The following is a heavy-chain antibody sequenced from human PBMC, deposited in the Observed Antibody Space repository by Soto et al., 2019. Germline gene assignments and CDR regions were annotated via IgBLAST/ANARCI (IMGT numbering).Heavy chain of an antibody. CDR3: ARALVYYDFWSGPNTNYYYYMDV. CDR2: MNPNSGNT. J-gene: IGHJ6*03. CDR1: GYTFTSYD. D-gene: IGHD3-3*01. V-gene: IGHV1-8*01. Sequence: GASVKVSCKASGYTFTSYDINWVRQATGQGLEWMGWMNPNSGNTGYAQKFQGRVTMTRNTSISTAYMELSSLRSEDTAVYYCARALVYYDFWSGPNTNYYYYMDVWGKGTTVTVSS.